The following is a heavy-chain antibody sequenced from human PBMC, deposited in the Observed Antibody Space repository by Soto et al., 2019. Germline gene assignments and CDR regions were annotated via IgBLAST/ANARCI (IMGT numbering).Heavy chain of an antibody. Sequence: EVQLVESGGGLVQPGGSLRLSCAASGFTLSDQYLDWVRQAPGKGLEWVGRSRNRVKSFTTAYAASVRGRFTLSRDDSTNSLYLQMNSLKTDDTAVYYCARASTPDSTGYDYWGQGTLVTVSS. CDR2: SRNRVKSFTT. V-gene: IGHV3-72*01. CDR3: ARASTPDSTGYDY. D-gene: IGHD3-3*01. CDR1: GFTLSDQY. J-gene: IGHJ4*02.